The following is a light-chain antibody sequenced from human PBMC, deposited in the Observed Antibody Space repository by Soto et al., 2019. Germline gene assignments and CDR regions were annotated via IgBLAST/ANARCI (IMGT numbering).Light chain of an antibody. CDR2: DNN. Sequence: QSVLTQPPSVSGAPGQRVTISCTGSSSNIGAGYDVHWYQQLLGTAPKLLIFDNNNRPSGVPDRFSGSRSGTSASLAITGLQAEDEADYYCQSYDSNLSVVFGGGTQLTVL. CDR3: QSYDSNLSVV. CDR1: SSNIGAGYD. V-gene: IGLV1-40*01. J-gene: IGLJ2*01.